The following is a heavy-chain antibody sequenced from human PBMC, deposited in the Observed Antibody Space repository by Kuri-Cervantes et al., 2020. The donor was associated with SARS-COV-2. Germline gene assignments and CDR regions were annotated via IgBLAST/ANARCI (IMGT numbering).Heavy chain of an antibody. Sequence: ESLKISCTVSGGSISSSSYYWGWIRQPPGKGLEWIGSIYHSGSTYYNPSLKSRVTISVDTSKNQFSLKLSSVTAADTAVYYCARHSPRSSYYYYYMDVWGKGTTVTVSS. CDR3: ARHSPRSSYYYYYMDV. V-gene: IGHV4-39*01. J-gene: IGHJ6*03. CDR1: GGSISSSSYY. CDR2: IYHSGST.